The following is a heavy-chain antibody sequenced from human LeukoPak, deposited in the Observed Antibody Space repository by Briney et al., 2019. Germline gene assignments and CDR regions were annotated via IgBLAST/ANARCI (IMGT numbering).Heavy chain of an antibody. D-gene: IGHD3-3*01. Sequence: SETLSLTCTVSGGSISSYYWSWVRQPAGKGLEWIGRIYTSGSTNYNPSLKSRVTMSVDTSKDQFSLKLSSVTAADTAVYYCARDRYDFWSGPFDPWGRGTLVTVSS. CDR3: ARDRYDFWSGPFDP. CDR2: IYTSGST. V-gene: IGHV4-4*07. J-gene: IGHJ5*02. CDR1: GGSISSYY.